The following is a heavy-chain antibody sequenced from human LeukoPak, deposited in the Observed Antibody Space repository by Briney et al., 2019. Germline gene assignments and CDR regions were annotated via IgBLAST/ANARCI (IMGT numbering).Heavy chain of an antibody. D-gene: IGHD3-3*01. Sequence: GASVKVSCKASGYTFTDYYMHWVRQAPGQGVEWMGWINPNSGGTNYEQKFQGRVAMTRDTSITTAYVELSRLRFDDTAVYYCARAPDGGKLRFFDYWGQGTLVTVSS. CDR3: ARAPDGGKLRFFDY. CDR1: GYTFTDYY. J-gene: IGHJ4*02. CDR2: INPNSGGT. V-gene: IGHV1-2*02.